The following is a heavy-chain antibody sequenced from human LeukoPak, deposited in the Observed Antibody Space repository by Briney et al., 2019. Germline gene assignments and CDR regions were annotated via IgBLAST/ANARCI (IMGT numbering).Heavy chain of an antibody. CDR2: ISYDGSNK. CDR1: GFPFSSYA. CDR3: ARDRRATLRFLEWSYYFDY. J-gene: IGHJ4*02. D-gene: IGHD3-3*01. Sequence: GSLRLSCAASGFPFSSYAMHWVRQAPGKGLEWVAVISYDGSNKYYADSVKGRFTISRDNSKNTLYLQMNSLRAEDTAVYYCARDRRATLRFLEWSYYFDYWGQGTLVTVSS. V-gene: IGHV3-30-3*01.